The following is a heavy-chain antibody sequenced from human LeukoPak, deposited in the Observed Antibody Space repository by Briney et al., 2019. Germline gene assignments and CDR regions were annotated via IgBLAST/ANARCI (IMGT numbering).Heavy chain of an antibody. CDR2: IKQDGSEK. V-gene: IGHV3-7*01. D-gene: IGHD3-10*01. CDR3: ARDIRGVAGDYYYYYMDV. J-gene: IGHJ6*03. Sequence: PGGPLRLSCAASGFTFSSYWMSWVRQAPGKGLEWVANIKQDGSEKYYVDSVKGRFTISRDNAKNSLYLQMNSLRAEDTTIYYCARDIRGVAGDYYYYYMDVWGKGTTVTISS. CDR1: GFTFSSYW.